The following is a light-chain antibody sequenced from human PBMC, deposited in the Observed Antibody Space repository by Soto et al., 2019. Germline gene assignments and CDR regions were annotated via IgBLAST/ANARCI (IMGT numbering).Light chain of an antibody. CDR3: GTWDTSLSAFYV. V-gene: IGLV1-51*01. Sequence: QSVLTQPPSVSAAPGQTVTISCAGSSPNIGSNYVSWYQHLPGTAHKLLIFDNTKRPSDIPDRFSGFKSGTSATLDIAGLQTGDESDYYCGTWDTSLSAFYVFGTGTKLTVL. CDR1: SPNIGSNY. CDR2: DNT. J-gene: IGLJ1*01.